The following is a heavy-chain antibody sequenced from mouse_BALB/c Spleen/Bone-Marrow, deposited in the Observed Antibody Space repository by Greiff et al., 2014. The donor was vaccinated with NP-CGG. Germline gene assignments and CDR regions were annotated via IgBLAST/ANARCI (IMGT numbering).Heavy chain of an antibody. J-gene: IGHJ4*01. V-gene: IGHV1-87*01. CDR3: ARSSPYAMDY. Sequence: QVQLQQSGAELARPGASVKLSCKASGYTSTSYWMQWVKQRPGQGLEWIGAIYPGDGDTRYTQKFKGKATLTADKSSSTAYMQLSLASEDSAVYYCARSSPYAMDYWGQGTSVTVSS. CDR2: IYPGDGDT. CDR1: GYTSTSYW. D-gene: IGHD1-1*01.